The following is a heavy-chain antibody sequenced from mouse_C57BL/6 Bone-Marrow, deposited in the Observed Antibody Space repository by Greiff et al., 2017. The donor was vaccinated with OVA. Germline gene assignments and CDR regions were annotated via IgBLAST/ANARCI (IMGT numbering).Heavy chain of an antibody. Sequence: EVKLMESGGGLVQSGRSLRLSCATSGFTFSDFYMEWVRQAPGKGLEWIAASRNKADDYTTEYSASGKGRFIVSRCSSQSILYFQMNALRDEDTAIYYCARDGGYYGSSLYYYAMDYWGQGTSVTVSS. D-gene: IGHD1-1*01. J-gene: IGHJ4*01. CDR1: GFTFSDFY. CDR3: ARDGGYYGSSLYYYAMDY. V-gene: IGHV7-1*01. CDR2: SRNKADDYTT.